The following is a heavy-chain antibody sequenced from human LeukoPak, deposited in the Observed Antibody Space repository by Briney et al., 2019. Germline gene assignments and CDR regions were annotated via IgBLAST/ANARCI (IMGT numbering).Heavy chain of an antibody. Sequence: ASVKVSCKASGYTFTSYDISWVRQATGQGLEWMGWMNPNSGNTGYAQKFQGRVTITRNTSISTAYMELSSLRSEDTAVYYCAREDYSNRPFDYWGQGTLVTVSS. CDR3: AREDYSNRPFDY. D-gene: IGHD4-11*01. J-gene: IGHJ4*02. CDR2: MNPNSGNT. CDR1: GYTFTSYD. V-gene: IGHV1-8*03.